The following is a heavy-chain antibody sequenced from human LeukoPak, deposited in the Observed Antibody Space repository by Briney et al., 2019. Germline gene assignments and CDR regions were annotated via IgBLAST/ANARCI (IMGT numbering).Heavy chain of an antibody. V-gene: IGHV1-8*03. J-gene: IGHJ5*02. CDR1: VYTFTSYH. Sequence: ASVKVTCKTSVYTFTSYHINWVRQATGQGLEWMGWMNPYGGDRGYAQKFQGRVSITSDTSISTAYLELSSLRSDDTAVYFSARTSSLTASGYDHWGQGTLVTVSS. CDR3: ARTSSLTASGYDH. D-gene: IGHD2-21*02. CDR2: MNPYGGDR.